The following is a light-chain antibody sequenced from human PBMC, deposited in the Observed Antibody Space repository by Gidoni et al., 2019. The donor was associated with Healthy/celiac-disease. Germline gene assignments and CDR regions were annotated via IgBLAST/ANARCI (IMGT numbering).Light chain of an antibody. CDR1: ALPKQY. V-gene: IGLV3-25*02. J-gene: IGLJ2*01. CDR3: QSADSSGTYHVV. Sequence: SYELTQPPSVPVSPGQTARITCSGDALPKQYAYWYQQKPGQAPVLVIYKDSERPSGIPERFSGSSSGTTVTLTISGVQAEDEADYYCQSADSSGTYHVVFGGGTKLTV. CDR2: KDS.